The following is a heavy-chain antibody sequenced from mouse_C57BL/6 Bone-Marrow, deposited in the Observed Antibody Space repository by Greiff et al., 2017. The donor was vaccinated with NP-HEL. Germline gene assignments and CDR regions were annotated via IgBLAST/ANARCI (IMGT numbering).Heavy chain of an antibody. CDR3: ARDRGYYWFAY. V-gene: IGHV5-4*01. Sequence: EVKVVESGGGLVKPGGSLKLSCAASGFTFSSYAMSWVRQTPEKRLEWVATISDGGSYTYYPDNVKGRFIISRDNAKNNLYLQMSHLKSEDTAMYYCARDRGYYWFAYWGQGTLVTVSA. D-gene: IGHD2-3*01. CDR2: ISDGGSYT. CDR1: GFTFSSYA. J-gene: IGHJ3*01.